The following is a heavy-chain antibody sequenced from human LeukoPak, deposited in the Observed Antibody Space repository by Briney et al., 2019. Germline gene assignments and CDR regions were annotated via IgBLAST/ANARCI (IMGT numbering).Heavy chain of an antibody. Sequence: ASVKVSCKASGYTFTSYYMHWVRQAPGQGLEWMGIINPSGGSTSYAQKFQGRVTMTRDTSTSTVYMELSSLRSEDTAVYYCARDSGDCSSTSCYTGEGDWFDPWGQGTLVTVSS. D-gene: IGHD2-2*02. CDR3: ARDSGDCSSTSCYTGEGDWFDP. CDR1: GYTFTSYY. V-gene: IGHV1-46*01. J-gene: IGHJ5*02. CDR2: INPSGGST.